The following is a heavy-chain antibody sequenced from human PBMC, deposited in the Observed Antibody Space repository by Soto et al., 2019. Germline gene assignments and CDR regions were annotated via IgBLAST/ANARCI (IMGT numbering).Heavy chain of an antibody. Sequence: SETLSLTCTVSGGSVNSDSYYWSWIRQPPGKGLEWIGYIYYTGSTNYNPSLKSRVTISLDTSRNQFSLKLSSVTAAETAVFYCAREYANSPEAFDYWGQGVLVTVSS. CDR1: GGSVNSDSYY. CDR3: AREYANSPEAFDY. J-gene: IGHJ4*02. V-gene: IGHV4-61*01. CDR2: IYYTGST. D-gene: IGHD2-2*01.